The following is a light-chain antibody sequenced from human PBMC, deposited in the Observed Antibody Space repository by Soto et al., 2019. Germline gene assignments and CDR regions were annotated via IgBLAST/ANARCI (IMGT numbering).Light chain of an antibody. J-gene: IGKJ1*01. CDR1: QSVSSSY. V-gene: IGKV3-20*01. Sequence: DIVLTQSPGTLSLSPGERATLSCRASQSVSSSYLDWYQQKPGQAPRLLIYGASSRATGIPDRFSGSGSGTDFTLTISRLEPEDFAVYYCQQYGSSPLTFGQGTKVEIK. CDR3: QQYGSSPLT. CDR2: GAS.